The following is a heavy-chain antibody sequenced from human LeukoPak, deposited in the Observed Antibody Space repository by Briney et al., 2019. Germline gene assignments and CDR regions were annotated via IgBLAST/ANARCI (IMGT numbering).Heavy chain of an antibody. CDR1: GGSISSGDYY. CDR3: ARARRGYSYTPFDY. Sequence: SETLSLTCTVSGGSISSGDYYWSWIRQPPGKGLEWIGYIYYSGSTYYNPSLKSRVTISVDTSKNQLSLKLSSVTAADTAVYYCARARRGYSYTPFDYWGQGTLVTVSS. J-gene: IGHJ4*02. CDR2: IYYSGST. V-gene: IGHV4-30-4*01. D-gene: IGHD5-18*01.